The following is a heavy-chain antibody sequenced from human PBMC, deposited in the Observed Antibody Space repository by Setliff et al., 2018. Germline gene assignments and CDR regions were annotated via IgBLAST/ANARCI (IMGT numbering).Heavy chain of an antibody. V-gene: IGHV1-69*05. J-gene: IGHJ6*03. CDR2: IIPIFGTT. CDR3: ARERGDIVSTTSYYYYMDV. Sequence: ASVKVSCKASRGTFSSYGITWVRQAPGQGLEWMGGIIPIFGTTDYAQKFQGRVTITTDESTSTAYMEMSSLRSEDTAVYYCARERGDIVSTTSYYYYMDVWGKGTTVTV. D-gene: IGHD5-12*01. CDR1: RGTFSSYG.